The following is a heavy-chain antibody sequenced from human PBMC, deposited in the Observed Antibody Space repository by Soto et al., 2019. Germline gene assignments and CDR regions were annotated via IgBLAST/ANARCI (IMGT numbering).Heavy chain of an antibody. CDR2: ISGSGGST. Sequence: GGSLRLSCAASGGTFSSYAMSWVRQAPGKGLEWVSAISGSGGSTYYADSLKGRFTISRDNSKNTLYLQMNSLRAEDTAVYYCAKARLWFGELLAGLMDVWGKGTTVTVSS. CDR3: AKARLWFGELLAGLMDV. CDR1: GGTFSSYA. J-gene: IGHJ6*04. V-gene: IGHV3-23*01. D-gene: IGHD3-10*01.